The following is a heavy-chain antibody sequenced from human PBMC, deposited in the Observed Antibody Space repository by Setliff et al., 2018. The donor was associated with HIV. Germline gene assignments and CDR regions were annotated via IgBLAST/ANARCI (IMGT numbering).Heavy chain of an antibody. CDR1: GGSISSGSYY. V-gene: IGHV4-39*01. CDR2: IYYSGST. CDR3: VRGPQFRPH. J-gene: IGHJ4*02. Sequence: SETLSLTCTVSGGSISSGSYYWGWIRQPPGKGLEWIGSIYYSGSTYYNPSLKSRFTISRDNTRSTLYLQMNRLRVEDTAVYYCVRGPQFRPHWGQGTLVTVSS.